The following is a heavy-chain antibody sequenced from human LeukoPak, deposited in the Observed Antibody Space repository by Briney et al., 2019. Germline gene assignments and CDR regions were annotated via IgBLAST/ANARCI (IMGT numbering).Heavy chain of an antibody. CDR3: ARDGHGVPLDY. CDR1: GLSFNSYA. J-gene: IGHJ4*02. V-gene: IGHV3-30-3*01. Sequence: PGGSLRLSCAASGLSFNSYAMHWVRQAPGKGLEGVAVISYDGTEKYYGDFVKGRFTISRDNSKNTLYLQMNSLRAGDTALYYCARDGHGVPLDYWGQGTLVTVSP. CDR2: ISYDGTEK. D-gene: IGHD4-17*01.